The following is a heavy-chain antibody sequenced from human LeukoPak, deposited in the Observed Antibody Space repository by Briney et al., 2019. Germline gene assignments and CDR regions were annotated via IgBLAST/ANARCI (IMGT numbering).Heavy chain of an antibody. V-gene: IGHV3-23*01. CDR1: GFTFSSYV. CDR2: ISVSGGTT. CDR3: AKGRVGAPGLFDY. D-gene: IGHD1-26*01. J-gene: IGHJ4*02. Sequence: GGSLRLCCAASGFTFSSYVMSWVRQAPGKGLEWVSGISVSGGTTYYADSVRGRFSISRDNSKNTLYLQMNSLRAEDTAVYYCAKGRVGAPGLFDYWGQGTLVTVSS.